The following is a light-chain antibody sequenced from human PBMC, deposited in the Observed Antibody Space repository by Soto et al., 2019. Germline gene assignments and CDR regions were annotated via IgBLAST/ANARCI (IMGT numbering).Light chain of an antibody. CDR2: GNT. J-gene: IGLJ2*01. CDR3: LSFESSLSVV. V-gene: IGLV1-40*01. Sequence: QTVVTQPPSVSGAPGQRVTISCTGSSSNIGAGYDVHWYQQLPGRAPKLLIYGNTNRPSGVPDRFSGSKSGTSASLAITGLQAEVEADYYCLSFESSLSVVFGGGTKLTVL. CDR1: SSNIGAGYD.